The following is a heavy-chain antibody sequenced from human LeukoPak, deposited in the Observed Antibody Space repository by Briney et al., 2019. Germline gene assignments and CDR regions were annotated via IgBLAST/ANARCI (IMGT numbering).Heavy chain of an antibody. CDR1: GFTFSSYA. V-gene: IGHV3-30*02. D-gene: IGHD6-19*01. Sequence: GGSLRLSCAASGFTFSSYAMHWVRQAPGKGLEWVAFIRYDGSNKHYADSVKGRFTISRDNSKNTLYLQMNSLRAEDTAVYYCAKDEGYSSGWSDYWGQGTLVTVSS. CDR3: AKDEGYSSGWSDY. CDR2: IRYDGSNK. J-gene: IGHJ4*02.